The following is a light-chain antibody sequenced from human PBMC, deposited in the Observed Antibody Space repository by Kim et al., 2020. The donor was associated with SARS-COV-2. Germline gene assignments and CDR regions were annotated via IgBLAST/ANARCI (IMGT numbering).Light chain of an antibody. CDR3: QHRQT. Sequence: STLSASVGDSVTLTCRASRSVSRWLAWYQQKPGKAPKLLIYDGSNLQSGVPSRFSGSGSGTEFTLTISSLQPDDFAIYYCQHRQTFGQGTKVDIK. J-gene: IGKJ1*01. CDR2: DGS. CDR1: RSVSRW. V-gene: IGKV1-5*01.